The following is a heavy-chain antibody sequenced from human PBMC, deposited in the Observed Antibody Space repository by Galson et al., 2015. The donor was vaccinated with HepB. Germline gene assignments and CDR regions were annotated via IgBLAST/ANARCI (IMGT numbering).Heavy chain of an antibody. CDR2: IWFDGSKQ. V-gene: IGHV3-33*01. D-gene: IGHD6-19*01. Sequence: SLRLSCAASGFSFSDYGIHWVRQAPGKGLEWVSFIWFDGSKQYYGDSVKGRFTISRDNSKNTVYLEMDSLRADDTGVYYCARVDMLGWSSGYYFEYWGQGTLVTVSS. J-gene: IGHJ4*02. CDR1: GFSFSDYG. CDR3: ARVDMLGWSSGYYFEY.